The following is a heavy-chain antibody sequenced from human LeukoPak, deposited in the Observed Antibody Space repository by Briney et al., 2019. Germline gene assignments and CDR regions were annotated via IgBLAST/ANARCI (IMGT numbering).Heavy chain of an antibody. V-gene: IGHV4-39*01. D-gene: IGHD3-10*01. J-gene: IGHJ4*02. Sequence: SETLSLTCTVFGGSISSSGYLWGWIRQPPGKGLELIGNIRSSGSTFYNPSLKSRVTISVDTSKNQFSLNLSSVTAADTAVYYCLRSHGAYWGQGTLVTVS. CDR3: LRSHGAY. CDR1: GGSISSSGYL. CDR2: IRSSGST.